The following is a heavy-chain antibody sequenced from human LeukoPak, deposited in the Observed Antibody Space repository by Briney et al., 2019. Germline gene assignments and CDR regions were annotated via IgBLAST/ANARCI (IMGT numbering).Heavy chain of an antibody. D-gene: IGHD6-25*01. Sequence: ASVKVSCKASGYTFTSYGISWVRQAPGQGLEWMGWINPNSGGTNYAQKFQGRVTMTRDTSISTAYMELSRLRSDDTAVYYCARDSGHLRRDAFDIWGQGAMVTVSS. CDR1: GYTFTSYG. J-gene: IGHJ3*02. V-gene: IGHV1-2*02. CDR2: INPNSGGT. CDR3: ARDSGHLRRDAFDI.